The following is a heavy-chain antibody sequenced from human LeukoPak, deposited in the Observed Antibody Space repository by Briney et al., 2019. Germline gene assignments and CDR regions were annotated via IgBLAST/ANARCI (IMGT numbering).Heavy chain of an antibody. CDR1: GFTFDDYA. J-gene: IGHJ3*02. Sequence: GGSLRLSCAASGFTFDDYAMHWVRQAPGKGLEWVAVISYDGSNKYYADSVKGRFTISRDNSKNTLYLQMNSLRAEDTAVYYCAKDIGRVVVTAGDAFDIWGQGTMVTVSS. CDR2: ISYDGSNK. D-gene: IGHD2-21*02. CDR3: AKDIGRVVVTAGDAFDI. V-gene: IGHV3-30*18.